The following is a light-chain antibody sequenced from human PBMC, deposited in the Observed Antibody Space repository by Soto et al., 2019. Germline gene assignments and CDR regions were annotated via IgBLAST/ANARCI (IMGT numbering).Light chain of an antibody. CDR1: SSSIGTYT. Sequence: QSVLTQPPSASGTPGQRVTISCCGSSSSIGTYTVNWYQQLPGMAPKLLIYGHNQRPSGVPDRFSGSKSGTSASLAISGLQSEDEADYYCAAWDDSLNGRVFGGGTKLTVL. J-gene: IGLJ3*02. CDR2: GHN. CDR3: AAWDDSLNGRV. V-gene: IGLV1-44*01.